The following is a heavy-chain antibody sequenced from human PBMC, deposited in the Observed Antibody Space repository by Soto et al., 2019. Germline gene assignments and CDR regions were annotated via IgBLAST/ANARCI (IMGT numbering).Heavy chain of an antibody. CDR2: ISSSSGTI. D-gene: IGHD2-15*01. CDR3: ARGPTCIEGYCSSGSWHDY. V-gene: IGHV3-48*01. J-gene: IGHJ4*02. CDR1: GFTFSNYD. Sequence: EVQLVESGGDLVQPGESLRVSCAASGFTFSNYDMNCVRQPPGKGLEWVSYISSSSGTIYYADSVKGRFTTSRDNAKNLLYLQMNSLRAEDTAVYYCARGPTCIEGYCSSGSWHDYWGQGTLVTVSS.